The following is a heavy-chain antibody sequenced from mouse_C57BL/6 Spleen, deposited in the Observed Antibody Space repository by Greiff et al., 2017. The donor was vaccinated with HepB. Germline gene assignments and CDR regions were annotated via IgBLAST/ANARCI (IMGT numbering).Heavy chain of an antibody. Sequence: QVQLQQSGAELVRPGTSVKVSCKASGYAFTNYLIEWVKQRPGQGLEWIGVINPGSGGTNYNEKFKGMATLTADKSSSTAYMQLSSLTSEDSAVYFCAKGSNYDDYFDYWGQGTTLTVSS. CDR3: AKGSNYDDYFDY. CDR2: INPGSGGT. J-gene: IGHJ2*01. D-gene: IGHD2-5*01. CDR1: GYAFTNYL. V-gene: IGHV1-54*01.